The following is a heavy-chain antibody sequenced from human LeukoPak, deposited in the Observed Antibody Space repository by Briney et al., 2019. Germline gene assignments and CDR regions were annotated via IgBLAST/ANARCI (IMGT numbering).Heavy chain of an antibody. V-gene: IGHV3-23*01. CDR2: ISDSGHST. CDR3: ARDPKRRGYFDL. CDR1: EFTFSSYA. J-gene: IGHJ2*01. Sequence: GGSLRLSCADSEFTFSSYAMTWVRQAPGKGLEWVSGISDSGHSTYYADSVKGRFTISRDNSKNTLYLQMNSLRTEDTAVYYCARDPKRRGYFDLWGRGTLVTVSS.